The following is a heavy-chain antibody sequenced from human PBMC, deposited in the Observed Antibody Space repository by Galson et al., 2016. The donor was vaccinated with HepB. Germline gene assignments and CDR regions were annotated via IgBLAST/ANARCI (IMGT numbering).Heavy chain of an antibody. J-gene: IGHJ5*02. V-gene: IGHV3-23*01. Sequence: SLRLSCAASGFNFNIYAMAWVRQAPGKGLQWVSAISPRGTDTYYADSVMGRFSISRDISKTTVYLQMDSLRAEDTAVYYCARDTYGAFDPWGQGALVTVSS. CDR3: ARDTYGAFDP. CDR1: GFNFNIYA. CDR2: ISPRGTDT. D-gene: IGHD2-8*01.